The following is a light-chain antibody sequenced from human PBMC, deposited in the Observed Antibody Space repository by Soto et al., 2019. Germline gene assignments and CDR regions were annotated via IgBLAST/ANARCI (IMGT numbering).Light chain of an antibody. J-gene: IGLJ1*01. Sequence: QSALTQPPSASGSPGQSVTISCTGTPSDVGGYISVSWYQQRPGKAPKLMIYEVNKRPSGVPVRFSGSKSGSTAFLTVSGLQADDEAEYYCCSYAGFNRYLFGTGTKVTVL. V-gene: IGLV2-8*01. CDR3: CSYAGFNRYL. CDR2: EVN. CDR1: PSDVGGYIS.